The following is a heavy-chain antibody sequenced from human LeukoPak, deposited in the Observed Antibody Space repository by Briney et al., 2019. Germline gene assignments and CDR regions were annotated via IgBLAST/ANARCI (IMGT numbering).Heavy chain of an antibody. CDR1: GASISSSNW. V-gene: IGHV4-4*02. CDR2: IYHSGST. D-gene: IGHD2-2*01. J-gene: IGHJ5*02. CDR3: ARDYCTSTTCPNWFDP. Sequence: SGTLSLTCAVSGASISSSNWWSSVRQSPGKGLEWIGEIYHSGSTNYNLSLKSRVTISVDKSKNQFSLKLNSVTAADTAVYYCARDYCTSTTCPNWFDPWGQGTLVTVSS.